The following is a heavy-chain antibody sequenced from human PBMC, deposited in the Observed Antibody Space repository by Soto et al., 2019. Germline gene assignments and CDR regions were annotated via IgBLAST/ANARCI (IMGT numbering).Heavy chain of an antibody. J-gene: IGHJ5*02. Sequence: SVKVSCKASGGTFSSYAISWVRQAPGQGLEWMGGIIPIFGTANYAQKFQGRVTITADESTSTAYMELSSLRSEDTAVYYCAREVTYSGSYGNWFDPWGKGTLVTVSS. CDR2: IIPIFGTA. D-gene: IGHD1-26*01. CDR3: AREVTYSGSYGNWFDP. CDR1: GGTFSSYA. V-gene: IGHV1-69*13.